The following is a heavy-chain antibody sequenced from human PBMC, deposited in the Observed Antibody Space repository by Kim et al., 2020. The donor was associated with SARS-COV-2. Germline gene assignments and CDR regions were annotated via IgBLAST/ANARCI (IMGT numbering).Heavy chain of an antibody. CDR3: ARRVRITVFGVITYFGY. Sequence: SETLSLTCAVSGGSISSSNWWCWVRQPPGKGLEWIGEIYHSGSTNYTPSLKSRITISVDKSKNQLSLKLSSVTAADTAVYYCARRVRITVFGVITYFGYRGQGTLDSVS. J-gene: IGHJ4*02. CDR1: GGSISSSNW. D-gene: IGHD3-3*01. CDR2: IYHSGST. V-gene: IGHV4-4*02.